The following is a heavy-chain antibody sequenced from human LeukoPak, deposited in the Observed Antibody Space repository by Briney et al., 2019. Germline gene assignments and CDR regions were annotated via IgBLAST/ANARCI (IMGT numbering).Heavy chain of an antibody. V-gene: IGHV3-11*01. D-gene: IGHD3-22*01. Sequence: GGSLRLSCAASGFTFSDYYMSWIRQAPGKGLEWVSYISSSGSTIYYADSVKGRFTISRDNAKNSLYLQMNSLRAEDTAVYYCARDIRYYYDSSGYPHSYYFDYWGRGTLVTVSS. CDR3: ARDIRYYYDSSGYPHSYYFDY. J-gene: IGHJ4*02. CDR2: ISSSGSTI. CDR1: GFTFSDYY.